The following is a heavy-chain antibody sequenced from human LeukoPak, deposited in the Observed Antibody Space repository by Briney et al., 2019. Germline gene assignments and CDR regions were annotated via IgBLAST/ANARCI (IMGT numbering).Heavy chain of an antibody. CDR1: GGSFSGYY. CDR3: ARIVVVTATFDY. J-gene: IGHJ4*02. V-gene: IGHV4-34*01. D-gene: IGHD2-21*02. CDR2: IYYSGST. Sequence: SETLSLTCAVYGGSFSGYYWSWIRQPPGKGLEWIGSIYYSGSTYYNPSLKSRVTISVDTSKNQFSLKLSTVTAADTAVYYCARIVVVTATFDYWGQGTLVTVSS.